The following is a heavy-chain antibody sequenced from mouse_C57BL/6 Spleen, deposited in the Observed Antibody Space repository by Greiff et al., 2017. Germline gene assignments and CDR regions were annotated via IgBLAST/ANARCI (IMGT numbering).Heavy chain of an antibody. V-gene: IGHV1-64*01. CDR1: GYTFTSYW. CDR3: ARRGDYGSSYLYAMDY. CDR2: IHPNSGST. D-gene: IGHD1-1*01. Sequence: QVRLQQPGAELVKPGASVKLSCKASGYTFTSYWMHWVKQRPGQGLEWIGMIHPNSGSTNYNEKFKSKATLTVDKSSSTAYMQLSSLTSEDSAVYYCARRGDYGSSYLYAMDYWGQGTSVTVSS. J-gene: IGHJ4*01.